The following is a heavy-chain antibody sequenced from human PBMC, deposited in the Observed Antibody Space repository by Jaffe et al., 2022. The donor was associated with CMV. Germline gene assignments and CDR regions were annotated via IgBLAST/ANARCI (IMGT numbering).Heavy chain of an antibody. CDR3: ASSGGYDFWSGYYFDY. V-gene: IGHV3-21*01. D-gene: IGHD3-3*01. J-gene: IGHJ4*02. CDR1: GFTFSSYS. CDR2: ISSSSSYI. Sequence: EVQLVESGGGLVKPGGSLRLSCAASGFTFSSYSMNWVRQAPGKGLEWVSSISSSSSYIYYADSVKGRFTISRDNAKNSLYLQMNSLRAEDTAVYYCASSGGYDFWSGYYFDYWGQGTLVTVSS.